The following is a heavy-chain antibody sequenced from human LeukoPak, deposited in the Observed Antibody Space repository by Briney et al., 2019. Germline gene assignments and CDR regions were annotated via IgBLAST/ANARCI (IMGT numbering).Heavy chain of an antibody. CDR3: AGDDSSVDY. CDR2: ISSSSSTI. CDR1: GFTVSSNY. V-gene: IGHV3-48*01. J-gene: IGHJ4*02. Sequence: PGGSLRLSCAASGFTVSSNYMSWVRQAPGKGLEWVSYISSSSSTIYYADSVKGRFTISRDNAKNSLYLQMNSLRAEDTSVYYCAGDDSSVDYWGQGTLVTVSS. D-gene: IGHD3-22*01.